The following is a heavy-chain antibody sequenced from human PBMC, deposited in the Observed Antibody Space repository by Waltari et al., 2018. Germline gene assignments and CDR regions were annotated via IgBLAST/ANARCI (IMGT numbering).Heavy chain of an antibody. J-gene: IGHJ4*02. CDR2: MYTSGST. CDR1: GGSISPYY. D-gene: IGHD5-18*01. V-gene: IGHV4-4*09. Sequence: QVQLQESGTGLMKPSETLSLTCTVSGGSISPYYWSWIRQPRGKGLEWIGYMYTSGSTNHTTYLQSRVTLSVGTSKNQFSLNLNYVTAADTGVYYCAREGSTYVNGGFFYYWGQGTLATVSS. CDR3: AREGSTYVNGGFFYY.